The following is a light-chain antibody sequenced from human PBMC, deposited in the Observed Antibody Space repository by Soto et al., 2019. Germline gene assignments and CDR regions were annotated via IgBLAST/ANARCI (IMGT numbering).Light chain of an antibody. CDR2: VAS. CDR3: HQYGASPLT. J-gene: IGKJ4*01. V-gene: IGKV3-20*01. CDR1: QSIGANY. Sequence: EIVLTQSPGTLSLSPGERATLSCRASQSIGANYLAWYQQKPGQAPRLLISVASNRATGIPNRFSGSGSGTNFTLTISRLEPEDFAVYYCHQYGASPLTFGGGTKVEIK.